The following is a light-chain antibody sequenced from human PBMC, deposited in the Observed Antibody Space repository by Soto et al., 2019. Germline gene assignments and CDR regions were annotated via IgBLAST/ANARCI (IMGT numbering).Light chain of an antibody. CDR2: DAS. CDR3: QQRSNWPPIT. CDR1: QDVGSS. V-gene: IGKV3-11*01. Sequence: EIVLTQSPATLSLSPGERATLSCRASQDVGSSLAWYQQKPGQAPRLLIYDASNRATGIPARFSGSGSGTDFTLTISSLEPEDFVVYYCQQRSNWPPITFGQGTRLEIK. J-gene: IGKJ5*01.